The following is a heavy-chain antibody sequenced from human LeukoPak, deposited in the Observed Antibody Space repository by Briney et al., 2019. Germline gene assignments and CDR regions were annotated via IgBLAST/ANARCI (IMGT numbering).Heavy chain of an antibody. J-gene: IGHJ4*02. V-gene: IGHV4-39*01. CDR2: VYYSGSS. CDR3: ATQMATISARFDN. Sequence: SETLSLTCPVSGGSISSSNYYWGWIRQPPGKGLEWIGSVYYSGSSYYKPSLKSRVTISVDTSKNQFSLKLSSVTAADTAVYYCATQMATISARFDNWGQGTLVTVSS. D-gene: IGHD5-24*01. CDR1: GGSISSSNYY.